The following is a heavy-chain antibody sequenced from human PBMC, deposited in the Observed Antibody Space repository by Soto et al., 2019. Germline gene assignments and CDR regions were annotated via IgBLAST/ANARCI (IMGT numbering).Heavy chain of an antibody. CDR3: SRPSYYYDSSGFEPGAFDI. Sequence: GGSLRLSCTGSGFTFGNNAMTWFRQAPGKGLEWVGFIRSKNYGRTTEYAASVQGRFTISRDDSKGIAYLEMNSLTTDDTAVYYCSRPSYYYDSSGFEPGAFDIWGQGTMVTVSS. J-gene: IGHJ3*02. V-gene: IGHV3-49*03. CDR2: IRSKNYGRTT. CDR1: GFTFGNNA. D-gene: IGHD3-22*01.